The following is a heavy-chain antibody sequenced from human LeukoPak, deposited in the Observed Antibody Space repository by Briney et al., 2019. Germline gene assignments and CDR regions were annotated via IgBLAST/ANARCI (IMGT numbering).Heavy chain of an antibody. CDR2: IYYSGGT. CDR1: GGSISSGDYY. V-gene: IGHV4-31*03. Sequence: TLSLTCTVSGGSISSGDYYWSWIRQHPGKGLEWIGYIYYSGGTHHNPSLKSRVTISVDTSKNQFSLKLSSVTAADTAVYYCASSSFDTAMALGYWGQGTLVTVSS. CDR3: ASSSFDTAMALGY. D-gene: IGHD5-18*01. J-gene: IGHJ4*02.